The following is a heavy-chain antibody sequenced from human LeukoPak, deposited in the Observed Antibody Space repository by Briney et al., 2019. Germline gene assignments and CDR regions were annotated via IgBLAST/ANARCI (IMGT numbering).Heavy chain of an antibody. J-gene: IGHJ4*02. D-gene: IGHD2-8*02. CDR1: GGIFSSYA. CDR3: ARGGRGRYCTATNYPGV. V-gene: IGHV1-69*13. Sequence: GASVKVSCKASGGIFSSYAIIWVRQAPGQGLEWMGDIIPIFDTPNYAQKFQGRVTITADESTSTAYMELSSLRSEDTAVYYCARGGRGRYCTATNYPGVWGQGTLVTVSS. CDR2: IIPIFDTP.